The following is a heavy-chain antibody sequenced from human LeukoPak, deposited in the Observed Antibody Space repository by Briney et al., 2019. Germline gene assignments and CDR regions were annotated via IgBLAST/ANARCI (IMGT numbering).Heavy chain of an antibody. CDR3: ATHGYSELRYFDWSTNE. J-gene: IGHJ4*02. D-gene: IGHD3-9*01. CDR1: GFTFSNFV. CDR2: IKEDGSEK. Sequence: GGSLRLSCAASGFTFSNFVVVWVRQAPGKGLEWVANIKEDGSEKYYVDSVKGRFTISRDNAKKSLYLQMDSLRAEDTAVYYCATHGYSELRYFDWSTNEWGQGTLVTVSS. V-gene: IGHV3-7*01.